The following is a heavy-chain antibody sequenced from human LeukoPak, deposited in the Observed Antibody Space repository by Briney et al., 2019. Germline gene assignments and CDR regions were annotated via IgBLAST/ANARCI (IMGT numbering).Heavy chain of an antibody. V-gene: IGHV1-2*02. CDR3: ARVFSPHYCGSGYYYGMDV. D-gene: IGHD3-10*01. J-gene: IGHJ6*02. CDR2: INPNSGGT. CDR1: GYTFTGYC. Sequence: GASVKVSCKASGYTFTGYCMHWVRQAPGRGLEWMGWINPNSGGTNYAQKFQGRVTMTRDTSISTAYMELSRLRSDDTAVYYCARVFSPHYCGSGYYYGMDVWGQGTTVTVSS.